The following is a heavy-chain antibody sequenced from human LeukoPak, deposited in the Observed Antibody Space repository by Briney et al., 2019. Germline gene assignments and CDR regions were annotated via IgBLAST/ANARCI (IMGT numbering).Heavy chain of an antibody. CDR3: ATDLGNSRSCPDR. Sequence: RGSPRICSAAPGLSCSIYGMHLVGQGPRKVLPRVAVISYDGSNKFYAESLKGRFTISRDNSKNTLYLQMNSLRAEDTAVYYCATDLGNSRSCPDRWGQGTLVTVSS. CDR2: ISYDGSNK. J-gene: IGHJ4*02. V-gene: IGHV3-30*03. D-gene: IGHD1/OR15-1a*01. CDR1: GLSCSIYG.